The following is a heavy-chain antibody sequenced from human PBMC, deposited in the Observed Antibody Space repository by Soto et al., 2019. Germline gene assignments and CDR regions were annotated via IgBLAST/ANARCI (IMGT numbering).Heavy chain of an antibody. CDR1: GGSVSSGSHY. J-gene: IGHJ5*02. CDR3: ARDTPYDFWSGYVGFDP. Sequence: SETLSLTCTVSGGSVSSGSHYWSWIRQPPGKGLEWIGNIYYSGSTKYNPSLKSRVTISVDRSRNHFSLNLRSVTTADTALYYCARDTPYDFWSGYVGFDPWGQGTLVTVSS. V-gene: IGHV4-61*03. CDR2: IYYSGST. D-gene: IGHD3-3*01.